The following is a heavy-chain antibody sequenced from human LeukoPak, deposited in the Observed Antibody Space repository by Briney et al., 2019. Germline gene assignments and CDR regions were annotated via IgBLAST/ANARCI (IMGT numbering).Heavy chain of an antibody. D-gene: IGHD3-22*01. V-gene: IGHV3-23*01. CDR2: ISGSGGST. J-gene: IGHJ4*02. Sequence: GGSLRLSCAVSGFTFSNYAMGWVRQAPGKGLEWVSAISGSGGSTYYADSVKGRFTISRDNSKNTLYLQMNSLRAEDTAVYYCAKRLYDSSGYYPFDYWGQGTLVTVSS. CDR3: AKRLYDSSGYYPFDY. CDR1: GFTFSNYA.